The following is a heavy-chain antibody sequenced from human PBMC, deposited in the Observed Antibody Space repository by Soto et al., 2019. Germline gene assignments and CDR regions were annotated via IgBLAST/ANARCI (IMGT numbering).Heavy chain of an antibody. J-gene: IGHJ4*02. CDR1: GFTFSSYA. V-gene: IGHV3-30*03. Sequence: GGSLRLSCAASGFTFSSYAMHWVRQAPGKGLEWVAVMSSDGNNKYYADSVKGRFTISRDNSKNTLYLQMNSLRAEDAAVYFCSRCAYSGPDGYFDSWGQGTLVTVSS. CDR3: SRCAYSGPDGYFDS. D-gene: IGHD5-12*01. CDR2: MSSDGNNK.